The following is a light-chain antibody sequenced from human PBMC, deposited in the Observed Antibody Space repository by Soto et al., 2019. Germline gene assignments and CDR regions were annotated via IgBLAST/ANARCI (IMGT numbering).Light chain of an antibody. CDR3: QSYDSSLSGYV. V-gene: IGLV1-40*01. Sequence: QSVLTQPPSLSGAQGKRFTISSTGSSPNIGADYDVHWYQQIPGTAPKLLIYGNNDRPSGVPDRFSGSKSGTSASLAITGLQAEDEADYYCQSYDSSLSGYVFGTGTKVTVL. CDR2: GNN. CDR1: SPNIGADYD. J-gene: IGLJ1*01.